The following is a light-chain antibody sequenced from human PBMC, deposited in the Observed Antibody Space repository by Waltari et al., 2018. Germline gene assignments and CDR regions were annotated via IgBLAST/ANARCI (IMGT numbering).Light chain of an antibody. CDR2: RNN. Sequence: SVLTQPPSASGTPGQRVTISCSGSRSNIGSNYVYWYQQVPGTAPKLLSYRNNQRPSGVPDRFSGSKSGTSASLAISGLRSEDEVDYYCAAWDDSLSGRVFGGGTKVTVL. J-gene: IGLJ3*02. V-gene: IGLV1-47*01. CDR3: AAWDDSLSGRV. CDR1: RSNIGSNY.